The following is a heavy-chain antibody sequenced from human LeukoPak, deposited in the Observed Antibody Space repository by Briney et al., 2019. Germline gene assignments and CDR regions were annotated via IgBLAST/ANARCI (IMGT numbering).Heavy chain of an antibody. J-gene: IGHJ4*02. CDR2: INPSGGST. D-gene: IGHD3-22*01. Sequence: ASVKVSCKASGYTFTSYGISWVRQAPGQGLEWMGIINPSGGSTSYAQKFQGRVTMTRDTSTSTVYMELSSLRSEDMAVYYCARDGPVRYYYDSSGRALFDYWGQGTLVTVSS. V-gene: IGHV1-46*01. CDR3: ARDGPVRYYYDSSGRALFDY. CDR1: GYTFTSYG.